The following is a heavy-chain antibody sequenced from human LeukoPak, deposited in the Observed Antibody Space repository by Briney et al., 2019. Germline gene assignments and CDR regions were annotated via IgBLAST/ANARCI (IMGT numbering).Heavy chain of an antibody. D-gene: IGHD6-13*01. V-gene: IGHV1-69*01. J-gene: IGHJ6*03. CDR1: GGTFSSYA. CDR2: IIPIFGTA. CDR3: ARDAIAAAGTSYYYMDV. Sequence: SVTVSCKASGGTFSSYAISWVRQAPGQGLEWMGGIIPIFGTANYAQKFQGRVTITADESTSTAYMELSSLRSEDTAVYYCARDAIAAAGTSYYYMDVWGKGTTVTISS.